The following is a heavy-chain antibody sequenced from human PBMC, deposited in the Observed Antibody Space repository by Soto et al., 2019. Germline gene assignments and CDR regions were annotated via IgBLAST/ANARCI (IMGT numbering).Heavy chain of an antibody. CDR1: GFTFDDYG. J-gene: IGHJ6*02. Sequence: EVQLVESGGGVVRPGGSLRLSCAASGFTFDDYGMSWVRQAPGKGLEWVSGSNWNGGSTGYADSVKGRITISRDNAKNSLYLQMDSLGAEDTALYYCARVRNCANGVCYSSYSYYGMVVWGQGTTVTVSS. D-gene: IGHD2-8*01. V-gene: IGHV3-20*04. CDR2: SNWNGGST. CDR3: ARVRNCANGVCYSSYSYYGMVV.